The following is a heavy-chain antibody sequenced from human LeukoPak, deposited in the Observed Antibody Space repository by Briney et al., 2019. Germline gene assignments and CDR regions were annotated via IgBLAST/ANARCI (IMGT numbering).Heavy chain of an antibody. V-gene: IGHV3-48*02. CDR3: ARGKIGYYYGDYDGY. CDR2: ISTMSSTK. CDR1: GFTFSSYD. Sequence: PGGSLRLSCAASGFTFSSYDMNWVRQAPGKGLEWVSYISTMSSTKYYADSVKGRFTISRDNAKSSLYLQMNSLRDEDTAVYYCARGKIGYYYGDYDGYWGQGTLVTVSS. D-gene: IGHD4-17*01. J-gene: IGHJ4*02.